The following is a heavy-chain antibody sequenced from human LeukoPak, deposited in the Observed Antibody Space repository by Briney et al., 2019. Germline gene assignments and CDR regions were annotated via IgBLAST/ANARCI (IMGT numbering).Heavy chain of an antibody. D-gene: IGHD6-13*01. J-gene: IGHJ4*02. CDR1: GGSFSGYY. CDR3: ARGYGYSSSWAHDY. Sequence: SETLSLTXAVYGGSFSGYYWSWIRQPPGKGLEWIGEINHSGSTNYNPSLKSRVTISVDTSKNQFSLKLSSVTAADTAVYYCARGYGYSSSWAHDYWGQGTLVTVSS. CDR2: INHSGST. V-gene: IGHV4-34*01.